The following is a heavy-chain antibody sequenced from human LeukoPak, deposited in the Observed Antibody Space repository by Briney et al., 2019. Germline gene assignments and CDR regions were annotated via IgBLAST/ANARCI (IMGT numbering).Heavy chain of an antibody. CDR3: ARARGEGDAFDI. Sequence: PSQTLSLTCAVSGGSISSGAYSWSWIRQPPGKGLEWIGYIYYSGSANYNPSLKSRVTISVDTSKNQFSLKLSSVTAADTAVYYCARARGEGDAFDIWGQGTMVTVSS. CDR1: GGSISSGAYS. CDR2: IYYSGSA. V-gene: IGHV4-61*08. J-gene: IGHJ3*02. D-gene: IGHD3-10*01.